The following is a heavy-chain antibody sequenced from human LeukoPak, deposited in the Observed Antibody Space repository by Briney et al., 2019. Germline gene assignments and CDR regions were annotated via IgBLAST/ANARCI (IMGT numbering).Heavy chain of an antibody. J-gene: IGHJ5*02. V-gene: IGHV3-73*01. Sequence: GGSLRLSCAASGFTFSGSAMHWVRQASGKGLEWVGRIRPKSNGYATSYVASVKGKFTISRDDSKNTTYLQMNSLKTEDTAVYYCTRQAPNYDVLTAFPTAFDPWGQGTLVTVSS. D-gene: IGHD3-9*01. CDR1: GFTFSGSA. CDR2: IRPKSNGYAT. CDR3: TRQAPNYDVLTAFPTAFDP.